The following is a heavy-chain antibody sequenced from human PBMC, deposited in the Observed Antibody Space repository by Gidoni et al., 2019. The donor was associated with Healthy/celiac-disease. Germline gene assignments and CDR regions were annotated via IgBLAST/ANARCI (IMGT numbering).Heavy chain of an antibody. CDR2: IRSKANSYAT. CDR1: GFTFSGSA. CDR3: TSQTPAHDY. V-gene: IGHV3-73*02. D-gene: IGHD2-15*01. Sequence: EVQLVASGGGLVQPGWSLKLSCAASGFTFSGSAMHWVRQASGKGLEWVGRIRSKANSYATAYAASVKGRFTISRDDSKNTAYLQMNSLKTEDTAVYYCTSQTPAHDYWGQGTLVTVSS. J-gene: IGHJ4*02.